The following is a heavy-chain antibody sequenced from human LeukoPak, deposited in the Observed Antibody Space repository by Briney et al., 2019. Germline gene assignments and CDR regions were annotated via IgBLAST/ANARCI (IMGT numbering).Heavy chain of an antibody. J-gene: IGHJ4*02. V-gene: IGHV4-38-2*02. D-gene: IGHD6-13*01. CDR1: GYSISSGYY. Sequence: SETLSLTCTVSGYSISSGYYWGWIRQPPGKGLEWIGSIYHSGSTYYNPSLKSRVTISVDTSKDQFSLKLSSVTAADTAVYYCARVAGDSSWYYYWGQGTLVTVSS. CDR3: ARVAGDSSWYYY. CDR2: IYHSGST.